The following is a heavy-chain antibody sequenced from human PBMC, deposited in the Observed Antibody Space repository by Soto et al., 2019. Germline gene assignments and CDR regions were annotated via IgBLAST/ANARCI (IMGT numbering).Heavy chain of an antibody. D-gene: IGHD6-13*01. CDR3: ARQESVSRGSSFDY. J-gene: IGHJ4*02. CDR1: GGSISSSSYY. CDR2: IYYSGST. Sequence: PSETLSLTCTVSGGSISSSSYYWGWIRQPPGKGLEWIGSIYYSGSTYYNPSLKSRVTISVDTSKNQFSLKLSSVTAADTAVYYCARQESVSRGSSFDYWGQGTLVTVSS. V-gene: IGHV4-39*01.